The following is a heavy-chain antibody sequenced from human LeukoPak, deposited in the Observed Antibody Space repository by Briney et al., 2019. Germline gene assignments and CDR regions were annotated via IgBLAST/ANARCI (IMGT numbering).Heavy chain of an antibody. V-gene: IGHV3-30*02. CDR1: GFTFSSYA. J-gene: IGHJ4*02. CDR2: IHYDGSNN. CDR3: ARDYGGNSPFDY. Sequence: GGSLRLSCAASGFTFSSYAMHWVRQAPGKGLEWVAFIHYDGSNNYYADSVKGRFTISRDNAKNSLYLQMNSLRAEDTAVYYCARDYGGNSPFDYWGQGTLVTVSS. D-gene: IGHD4-23*01.